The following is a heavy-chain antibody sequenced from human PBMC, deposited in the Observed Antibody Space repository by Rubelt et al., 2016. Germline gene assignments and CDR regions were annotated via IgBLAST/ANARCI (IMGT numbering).Heavy chain of an antibody. CDR3: ARGTAAGTAFDI. V-gene: IGHV3-66*01. J-gene: IGHJ3*02. D-gene: IGHD6-13*01. Sequence: YYADSVKGRFTISRDNSKNTLYLQMNSLRAEDTAVYYCARGTAAGTAFDIWGQGTMVTVSS.